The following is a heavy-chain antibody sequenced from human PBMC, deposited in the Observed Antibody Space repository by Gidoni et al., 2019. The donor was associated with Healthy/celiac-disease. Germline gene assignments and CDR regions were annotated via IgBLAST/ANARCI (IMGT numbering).Heavy chain of an antibody. CDR3: ARGRDYGDYDGLLR. Sequence: QVQLQPWGAGLLKPSETLSLTCASHGGSFSGYYWSWIRQPPGKGLEWIGEINHSGSTNYNPSLKSRVTISVDTSKNQFSLKLSSVTAADTAVYYCARGRDYGDYDGLLRWGQGTLVTVSS. J-gene: IGHJ4*02. CDR2: INHSGST. D-gene: IGHD4-17*01. CDR1: GGSFSGYY. V-gene: IGHV4-34*01.